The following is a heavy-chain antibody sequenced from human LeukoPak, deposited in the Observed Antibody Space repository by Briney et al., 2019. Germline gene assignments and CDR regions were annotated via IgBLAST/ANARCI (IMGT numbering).Heavy chain of an antibody. Sequence: PSETLSLTCAVYGGSFSGYYWSWIRQPPGKGLEWIGEINHSGSTNYNPSLKSRVTISVDTPKNQFSLKLSSVTAADTAVYYCARGRIAAAGRFDYWGQGTLVTVSS. CDR1: GGSFSGYY. CDR3: ARGRIAAAGRFDY. J-gene: IGHJ4*02. V-gene: IGHV4-34*01. CDR2: INHSGST. D-gene: IGHD6-13*01.